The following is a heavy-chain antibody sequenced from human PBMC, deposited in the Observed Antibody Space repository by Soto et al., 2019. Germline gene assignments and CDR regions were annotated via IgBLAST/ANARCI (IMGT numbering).Heavy chain of an antibody. V-gene: IGHV1-18*01. CDR1: GYAFTSYG. J-gene: IGHJ4*02. CDR3: ARASFPNSNGSGY. Sequence: ASMKVSCKASGYAFTSYGISWVRQDPGRGLEWMGWISAYNGSTNYAQKLQGRVTMTTDTSTSTAYMELRSLRSDDPAVYYCARASFPNSNGSGYWGQGTLVTVSS. D-gene: IGHD6-19*01. CDR2: ISAYNGST.